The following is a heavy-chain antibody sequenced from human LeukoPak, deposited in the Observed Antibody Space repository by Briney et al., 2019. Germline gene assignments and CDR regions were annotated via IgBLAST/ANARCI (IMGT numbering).Heavy chain of an antibody. V-gene: IGHV3-30*02. CDR3: ANAYYYDSSGYYFDY. Sequence: TGGSLRLSCAASGFTFSSYGMHWVRQAPGKGLEWVAFIRYDGSNKYYADSEKGRFNISRDNSKNTLYLQMNSLRAEDTAVYYCANAYYYDSSGYYFDYWGQGTLVTVSS. D-gene: IGHD3-22*01. CDR2: IRYDGSNK. CDR1: GFTFSSYG. J-gene: IGHJ4*02.